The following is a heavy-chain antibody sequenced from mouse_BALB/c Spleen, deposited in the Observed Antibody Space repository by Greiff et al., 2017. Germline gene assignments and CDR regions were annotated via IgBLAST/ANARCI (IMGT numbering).Heavy chain of an antibody. V-gene: IGHV5-9-4*01. Sequence: EVKLLESGGGLVKPGGSLKLSCAASGFTFSSYAMSWVRQSPEKRLEWVAEISSGGSYTYYPDTVTGRFTISRDNAKNTLYLELSRLRSEDTAMYYCAREKDREYFDDWGAGTTVTVSS. CDR2: ISSGGSYT. CDR3: AREKDREYFDD. J-gene: IGHJ1*01. CDR1: GFTFSSYA.